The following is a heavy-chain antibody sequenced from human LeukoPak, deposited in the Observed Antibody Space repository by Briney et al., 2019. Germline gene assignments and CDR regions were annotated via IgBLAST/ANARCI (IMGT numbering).Heavy chain of an antibody. Sequence: GGSLRLSCAASGFTFSDYAMHWVRQSPGKELEYVSAISSNGRSIHYANSVEGRFTISRDNSQNTLYLQMDSLRAEDMAVYYCARDTCGCGSGWHLYWYFDLWGRGTLVTVSS. J-gene: IGHJ2*01. CDR3: ARDTCGCGSGWHLYWYFDL. CDR2: ISSNGRSI. D-gene: IGHD6-19*01. V-gene: IGHV3-64*01. CDR1: GFTFSDYA.